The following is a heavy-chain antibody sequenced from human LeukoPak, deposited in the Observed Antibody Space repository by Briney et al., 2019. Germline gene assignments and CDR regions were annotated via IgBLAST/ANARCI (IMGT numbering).Heavy chain of an antibody. J-gene: IGHJ4*02. V-gene: IGHV3-23*01. CDR2: ISGSGNGT. D-gene: IGHD5-24*01. CDR3: AKRTMSAFDS. Sequence: GGSMRLSCAASGFTFSSYAMSWVRQAPGKGLEWVSAISGSGNGTYYADSVKGRFIISRDNSKNMVYLQMNSLTVEDTATYYCAKRTMSAFDSWGQGTLLFVSS. CDR1: GFTFSSYA.